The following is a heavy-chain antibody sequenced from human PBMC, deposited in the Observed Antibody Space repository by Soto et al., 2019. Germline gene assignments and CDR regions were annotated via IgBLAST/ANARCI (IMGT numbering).Heavy chain of an antibody. CDR1: GGSNSSSSYY. J-gene: IGHJ4*02. D-gene: IGHD4-17*01. CDR3: ARLRRRKIDY. CDR2: IYYSGST. Sequence: QLQLQESGPGLVKPSETLSLTCTVSGGSNSSSSYYWGWIRQPPGKGLEWIGSIYYSGSTYYNPSLKSRVTISVDTSKNQFSLKLSSVTAADTAVYYRARLRRRKIDYWGQGTLVTVSS. V-gene: IGHV4-39*01.